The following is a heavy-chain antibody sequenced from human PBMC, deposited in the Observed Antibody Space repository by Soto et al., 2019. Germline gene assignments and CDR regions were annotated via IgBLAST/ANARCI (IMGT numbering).Heavy chain of an antibody. V-gene: IGHV4-31*03. CDR3: ARQHYYDSSGYYGHFDY. J-gene: IGHJ4*02. D-gene: IGHD3-22*01. CDR1: GGSISSGGYY. Sequence: QVQLQESGPGLVKPSQTLSLTCTVSGGSISSGGYYWSWIRQHPGKGLEWIGYIYYSGSTYYNPSLKSRVTISVDTSKNQFSLKLSSVTAADTAVYYCARQHYYDSSGYYGHFDYWGQGTLVTVSS. CDR2: IYYSGST.